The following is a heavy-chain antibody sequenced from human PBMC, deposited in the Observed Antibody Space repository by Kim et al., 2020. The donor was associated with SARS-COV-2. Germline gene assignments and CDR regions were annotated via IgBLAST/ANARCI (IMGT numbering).Heavy chain of an antibody. CDR3: ARQRGASYYDFDI. CDR2: GCYNCSG. V-gene: IGHV4-59*12. CDR1: GGSISSNS. Sequence: SETLSLTCTVSGGSISSNSWCWVWKRPGQGQGRDWFGCYNCSGNTNPNLTIRVPVTVYASKNQFYLKLTLITVTAAAAAYYSCARQRGASYYDFDICG. D-gene: IGHD3-16*01. J-gene: IGHJ6*03.